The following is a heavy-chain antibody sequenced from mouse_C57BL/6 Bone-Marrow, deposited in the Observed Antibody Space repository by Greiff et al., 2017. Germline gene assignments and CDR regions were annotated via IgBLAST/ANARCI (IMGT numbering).Heavy chain of an antibody. D-gene: IGHD2-4*01. CDR1: GYTFTSYG. CDR3: AKPPLYYDYDGGFAY. Sequence: QVQLKQSGAELARPGASVKLSCKASGYTFTSYGISWVKQRTGQGLEWIGEIYPRSGNTYYNEKFKGKATLTADKSSSTAYMELRSLTSEDSAVYFCAKPPLYYDYDGGFAYWGQGTLVTVSA. J-gene: IGHJ3*01. CDR2: IYPRSGNT. V-gene: IGHV1-81*01.